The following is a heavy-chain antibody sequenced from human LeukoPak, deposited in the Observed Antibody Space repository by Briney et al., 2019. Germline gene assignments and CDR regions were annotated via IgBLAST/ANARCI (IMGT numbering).Heavy chain of an antibody. J-gene: IGHJ4*02. V-gene: IGHV1-8*03. CDR3: ARGQLQLWGAYYYDSSGYFDY. CDR1: GYTFTSYD. Sequence: ASVKVSCKASGYTFTSYDINWVRQATGQGLEWMGWMNPNSGNTGYAQKFQGRVTITRNTSISTAYMELSSLRSEDTAVYYCARGQLQLWGAYYYDSSGYFDYWGQGTLVTVSS. CDR2: MNPNSGNT. D-gene: IGHD3-22*01.